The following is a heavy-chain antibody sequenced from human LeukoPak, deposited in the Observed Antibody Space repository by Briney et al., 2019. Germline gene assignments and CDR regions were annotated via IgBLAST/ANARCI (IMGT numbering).Heavy chain of an antibody. J-gene: IGHJ4*02. Sequence: ASVKVSCKVSGYTLTELSMHWVRQAPGKGLEWMGGFDPEDGETIYAQKFQGRVTTTEDTSTDTAYMELSSLRSEDTAVYYCATDLFGYGDTRDWGQGTLVTVSS. CDR1: GYTLTELS. CDR3: ATDLFGYGDTRD. CDR2: FDPEDGET. V-gene: IGHV1-24*01. D-gene: IGHD4-17*01.